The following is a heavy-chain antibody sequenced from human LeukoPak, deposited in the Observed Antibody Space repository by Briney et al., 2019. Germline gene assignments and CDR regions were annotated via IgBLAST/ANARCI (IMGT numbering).Heavy chain of an antibody. CDR3: ASPGGESGGDAFDI. J-gene: IGHJ3*02. V-gene: IGHV3-53*04. D-gene: IGHD2-21*01. Sequence: GGSLTLLCAVCGLHHKSYYMFWLRQAPRRGVEGVSVIYSGDRTYYADSVKGRFTISRHNSKNTLYLQMNSLRAEDTAVYYCASPGGESGGDAFDIWGQGTMVTVSS. CDR2: IYSGDRT. CDR1: GLHHKSYY.